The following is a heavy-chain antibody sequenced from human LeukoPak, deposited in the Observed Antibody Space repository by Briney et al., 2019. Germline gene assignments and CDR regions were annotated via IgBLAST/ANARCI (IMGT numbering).Heavy chain of an antibody. V-gene: IGHV4-59*11. J-gene: IGHJ4*02. CDR2: LRDTGGT. Sequence: SETLSLTCTVSGGSISSHYWGWIRQPPGKGLEWIAYLRDTGGTKANPSLESRVALSADTSKNQCSLKLTSVTAADTAIYYCATIKRGDIFGFFDFWGQGILVTVSS. CDR1: GGSISSHY. CDR3: ATIKRGDIFGFFDF. D-gene: IGHD5-18*01.